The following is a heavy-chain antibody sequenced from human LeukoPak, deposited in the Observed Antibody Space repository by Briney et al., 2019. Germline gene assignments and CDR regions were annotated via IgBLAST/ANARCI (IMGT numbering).Heavy chain of an antibody. V-gene: IGHV3-23*01. CDR3: AKATLGYCRSTSCYSLGDYYYMDV. CDR2: ISGSGSST. Sequence: GGSLRLSCAASGFTFSSYAMSWVRQAPGKGLEWVSGISGSGSSTYYADSVKGRFTISRDNSKNTLYLQMNSLRAADTAVYYCAKATLGYCRSTSCYSLGDYYYMDVWGKGTTVTVSS. CDR1: GFTFSSYA. J-gene: IGHJ6*03. D-gene: IGHD2-2*02.